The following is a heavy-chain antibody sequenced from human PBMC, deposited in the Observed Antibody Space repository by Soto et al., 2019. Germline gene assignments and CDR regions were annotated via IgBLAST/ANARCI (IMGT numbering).Heavy chain of an antibody. CDR1: GFTFEDYA. CDR3: AKGLTIATRFDGFDI. Sequence: EVQLVESGGGLVQPGRSLRLSCAAYGFTFEDYAMHWVRQAPGKGLEWVSGISWNSGGIGYADSVKGRFTISRDNAKNSLYLQMNSLRAEDTALYYCAKGLTIATRFDGFDIWGQATMVTVSS. V-gene: IGHV3-9*01. D-gene: IGHD6-6*01. J-gene: IGHJ3*02. CDR2: ISWNSGGI.